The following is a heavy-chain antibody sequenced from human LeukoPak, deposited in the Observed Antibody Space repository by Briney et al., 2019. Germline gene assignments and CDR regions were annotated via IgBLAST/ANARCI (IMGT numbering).Heavy chain of an antibody. D-gene: IGHD6-19*01. CDR3: ATLLSQWLPLDY. Sequence: GGSLRLSCASSGFTFSSYAMSWVRQAPGKGLEWVSAISGSGGSTYYADSVKGRFTISRDNSKNTLYLQMNSLRAEDTAVYYCATLLSQWLPLDYRGQGTLVTVSS. CDR1: GFTFSSYA. V-gene: IGHV3-23*01. CDR2: ISGSGGST. J-gene: IGHJ4*02.